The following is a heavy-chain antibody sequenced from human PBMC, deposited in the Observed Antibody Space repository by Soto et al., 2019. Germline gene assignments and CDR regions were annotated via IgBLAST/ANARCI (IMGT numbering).Heavy chain of an antibody. V-gene: IGHV1-2*04. Sequence: QVQLVQSGAEVKKPGASVKVSCKASGYTFTGYYMHWVRQAPGQGLEWMGWINPNSGGTNYAQKFQGWVTMTRDTSIRTAYMELSRLRSDDTAVYYCARGADIVVVVAATLSSWFDPWGQGTLVTVSS. CDR2: INPNSGGT. J-gene: IGHJ5*02. CDR3: ARGADIVVVVAATLSSWFDP. CDR1: GYTFTGYY. D-gene: IGHD2-15*01.